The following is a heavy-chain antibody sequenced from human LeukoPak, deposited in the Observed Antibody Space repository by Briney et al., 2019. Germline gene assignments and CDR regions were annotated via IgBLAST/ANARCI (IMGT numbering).Heavy chain of an antibody. D-gene: IGHD5-12*01. V-gene: IGHV4-38-2*02. CDR2: IYHSGNT. J-gene: IGHJ4*02. CDR1: GYSISSGDY. Sequence: ETLSLTCTVSGYSISSGDYWGWIRQPPGKGLEWIGSIYHSGNTYYNPPLKSRVTISVDTSKNQFSLRLSSVTAADTAVYYCARATEATTHFDYWGQGTLVTVSS. CDR3: ARATEATTHFDY.